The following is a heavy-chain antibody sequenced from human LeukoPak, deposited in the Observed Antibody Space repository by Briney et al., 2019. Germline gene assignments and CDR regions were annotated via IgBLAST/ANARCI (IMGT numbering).Heavy chain of an antibody. CDR3: VRDGTGYPPFDL. Sequence: GGSLRLSCAASGFTFSNYWMHWVRQAPGKGLEWVSRINERATIISYADSVKGRFTISRDNARNTLYLQMDSLRVEDTAVYYCVRDGTGYPPFDLWGQGNLVTVSS. CDR2: INERATII. D-gene: IGHD1-1*01. CDR1: GFTFSNYW. J-gene: IGHJ5*02. V-gene: IGHV3-74*01.